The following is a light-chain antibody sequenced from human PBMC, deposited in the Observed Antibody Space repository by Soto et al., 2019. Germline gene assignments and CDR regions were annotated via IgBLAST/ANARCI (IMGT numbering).Light chain of an antibody. CDR2: DVS. V-gene: IGLV2-14*03. CDR1: SSDVGGYNS. Sequence: QSVLTQPASVSGSPGQSITISCTGTSSDVGGYNSVSWYQHHPGKAPKLMIFDVSDWPSGVSSRVSGSKSGNTASLTISGLQAEDEADYYCSSYTTRSTPHYVFGPGTKVTVL. CDR3: SSYTTRSTPHYV. J-gene: IGLJ1*01.